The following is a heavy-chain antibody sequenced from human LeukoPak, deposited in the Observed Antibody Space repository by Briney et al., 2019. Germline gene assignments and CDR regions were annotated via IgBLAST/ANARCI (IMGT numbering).Heavy chain of an antibody. D-gene: IGHD6-6*01. J-gene: IGHJ6*02. CDR1: GFTFSSYG. V-gene: IGHV3-74*01. CDR3: ARDSDPIAARPFNYYYGMDV. CDR2: INSDGSRT. Sequence: GRSLRLSCAASGFTFSSYGMHWVRQAPGKGLVWVSRINSDGSRTNYADSVKGRFTISRDNAKNTLYLQMNSLRAEDTAVYYCARDSDPIAARPFNYYYGMDVWGQGTTVTVSS.